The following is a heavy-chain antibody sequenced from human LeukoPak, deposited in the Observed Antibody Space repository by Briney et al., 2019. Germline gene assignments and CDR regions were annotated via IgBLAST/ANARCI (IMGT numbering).Heavy chain of an antibody. J-gene: IGHJ4*02. CDR2: IKQDGSEK. CDR3: PILQRDYDFWSGYYTWGFDY. D-gene: IGHD3-3*01. CDR1: RFTFSSYW. Sequence: GGSLRLSCAAYRFTFSSYWMSWVRQAPGKGLVGVANIKQDGSEKYYVDSVKGRFTISRDNAKNSLYLQMNSLRAADTVVSYRPILQRDYDFWSGYYTWGFDYWGQGTLVTVSS. V-gene: IGHV3-7*01.